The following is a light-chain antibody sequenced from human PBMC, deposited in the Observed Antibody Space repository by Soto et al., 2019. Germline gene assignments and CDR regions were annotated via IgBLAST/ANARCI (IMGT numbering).Light chain of an antibody. CDR2: GAS. V-gene: IGKV3D-15*01. CDR3: QQYNNWPWT. Sequence: EILLTQSPCTLALSPGERATLSCGASQSVSSRYLAWYQQKPGQAPRLLIYGASSRATGIPARFSGSGSGTEFTLTISSLQSVDFEVYSCQQYNNWPWTCGQGTKVDIK. CDR1: QSVSSRY. J-gene: IGKJ1*01.